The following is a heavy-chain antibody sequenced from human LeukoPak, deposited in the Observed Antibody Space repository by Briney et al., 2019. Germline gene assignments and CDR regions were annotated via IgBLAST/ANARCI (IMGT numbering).Heavy chain of an antibody. D-gene: IGHD3-9*01. J-gene: IGHJ4*02. Sequence: PSETLSLTCTVSGGSISSYYWSWIRQPPGKGLEWIGYIYYSGSTNYNPSLKSRVTISVDTSKNQFSLKLSSVTAADTAVYYCARLDDTVTAFDSWGQGTLVTVSS. CDR2: IYYSGST. CDR1: GGSISSYY. V-gene: IGHV4-59*08. CDR3: ARLDDTVTAFDS.